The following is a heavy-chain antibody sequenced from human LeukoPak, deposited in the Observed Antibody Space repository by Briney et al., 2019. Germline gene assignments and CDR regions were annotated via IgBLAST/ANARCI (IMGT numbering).Heavy chain of an antibody. V-gene: IGHV4-30-4*08. CDR2: IYYSGST. J-gene: IGHJ4*02. Sequence: LRLSCAASGFTFSSYAMSWVRQAPGKGLEWIGYIYYSGSTYYNPSLKSRVTISVDTSKNQFSLKLSSVTAADTAVYYCARWTSCGGDCHILDYWGQGILVTVSS. D-gene: IGHD2-21*02. CDR3: ARWTSCGGDCHILDY. CDR1: GFTFSSYA.